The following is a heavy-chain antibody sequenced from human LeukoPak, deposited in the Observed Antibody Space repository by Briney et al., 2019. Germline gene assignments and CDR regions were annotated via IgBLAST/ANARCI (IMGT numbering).Heavy chain of an antibody. V-gene: IGHV3-23*01. CDR3: AKDPYGTRYFDY. CDR2: LSGSGYKT. Sequence: GGSLRLSCAASGFTFSSHALSWVRQAPGKGLEWVSSLSGSGYKTYYADSVKGRFTISRDNSKNTVYLQMNSLRAEDTAVYYCAKDPYGTRYFDYWGQGTLVTVSS. D-gene: IGHD2-2*01. J-gene: IGHJ4*02. CDR1: GFTFSSHA.